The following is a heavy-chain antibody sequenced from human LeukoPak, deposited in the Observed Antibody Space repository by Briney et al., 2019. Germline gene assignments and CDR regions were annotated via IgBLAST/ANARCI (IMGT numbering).Heavy chain of an antibody. Sequence: PGGSLRLSCAASGFTFSKAWMSWVRQAPGKGLEWVGRIKSRTDGGTTDYAAPVKGRFTISRDDSRNTLSLQMNSLKTEDTAVYYCTTITMIREHEDYWGQGTLVTVSS. CDR1: GFTFSKAW. V-gene: IGHV3-15*01. CDR3: TTITMIREHEDY. CDR2: IKSRTDGGTT. J-gene: IGHJ4*02. D-gene: IGHD3-10*01.